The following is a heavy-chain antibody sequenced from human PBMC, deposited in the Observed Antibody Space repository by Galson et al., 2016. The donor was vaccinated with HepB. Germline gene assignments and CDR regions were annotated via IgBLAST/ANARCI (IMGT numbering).Heavy chain of an antibody. Sequence: SLRLSCAASGFTVSRNQMTWVRQAPGKGLEWVSVIYTGGSTYYGYSVKCRFTISRDNSKNTLYPQMNSLKASDTAVYYCSRRGGAYDYGLFWGQGTLVTVSS. J-gene: IGHJ4*02. V-gene: IGHV3-53*01. CDR1: GFTVSRNQ. CDR2: IYTGGST. D-gene: IGHD4/OR15-4a*01. CDR3: SRRGGAYDYGLF.